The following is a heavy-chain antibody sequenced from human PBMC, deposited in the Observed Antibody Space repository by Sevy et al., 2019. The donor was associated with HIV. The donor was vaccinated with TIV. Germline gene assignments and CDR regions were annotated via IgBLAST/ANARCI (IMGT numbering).Heavy chain of an antibody. CDR1: AFTFSSYS. CDR3: ARGILTVVVPAADY. V-gene: IGHV3-21*01. CDR2: ISSSSSYI. J-gene: IGHJ4*02. D-gene: IGHD2-2*01. Sequence: GGSLRLSCAASAFTFSSYSMNWVRQAPGKGLEWVSSISSSSSYIYYADSVKGRFTISRDNAKNSLYLQMNSLRAEDTAVYYCARGILTVVVPAADYWGQGTLVTVSS.